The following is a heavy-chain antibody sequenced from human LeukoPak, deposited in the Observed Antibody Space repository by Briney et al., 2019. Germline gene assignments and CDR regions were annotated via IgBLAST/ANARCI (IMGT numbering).Heavy chain of an antibody. Sequence: SETLSLTCTVSGGSISSYYWSWIRQPAGKGLEWIGYIYYSGSTNYNPSLKSRVTISVDTSKNQFSLKLSSVTAADTAVYYCAREGSYYESLSWGQGTLVTVSS. CDR3: AREGSYYESLS. CDR1: GGSISSYY. D-gene: IGHD3-22*01. V-gene: IGHV4-59*01. CDR2: IYYSGST. J-gene: IGHJ4*02.